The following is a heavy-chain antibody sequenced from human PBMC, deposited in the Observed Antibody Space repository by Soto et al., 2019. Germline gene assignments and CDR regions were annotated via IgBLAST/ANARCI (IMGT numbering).Heavy chain of an antibody. CDR1: GFTVSSNY. CDR2: IYSGGST. D-gene: IGHD6-6*01. Sequence: EVQLVETGGGLIQPGGSLRLSCAASGFTVSSNYMSWVRQAPGKGLEWVSVIYSGGSTYYADSVKGRFTISRDNSKNTLYLQMNSLSAEDTAVYYCAREGRGGSSFYYYYGMDVWGQGTTVTVSS. J-gene: IGHJ6*02. V-gene: IGHV3-53*02. CDR3: AREGRGGSSFYYYYGMDV.